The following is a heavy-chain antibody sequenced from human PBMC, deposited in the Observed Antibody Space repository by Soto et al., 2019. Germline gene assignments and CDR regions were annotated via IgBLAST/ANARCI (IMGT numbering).Heavy chain of an antibody. Sequence: SETLSLTCTVSGGSISSYYWSWIRQPPGKGLEWIGYIYYSGSTNYNPSLKSRVTISVDTSKNQFSLKLSSVTAADTAVYYCASFSANFDYWGQGTLVTVSS. V-gene: IGHV4-59*01. CDR3: ASFSANFDY. CDR2: IYYSGST. CDR1: GGSISSYY. J-gene: IGHJ4*02. D-gene: IGHD1-26*01.